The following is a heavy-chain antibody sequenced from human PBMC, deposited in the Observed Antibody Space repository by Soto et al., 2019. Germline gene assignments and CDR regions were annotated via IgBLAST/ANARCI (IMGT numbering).Heavy chain of an antibody. CDR3: LDGDYN. V-gene: IGHV3-48*01. CDR2: IRATGVT. Sequence: EVQLVESGGDLVQPGGPLSLPFAAPGIPFVSHAMNWVRQAPGKGLEWVASIRATGVTYYADSVKGRFIISRDNAKDSLFLQMDSLRVEDTAVYYCLDGDYNWGQGTLVTVSS. J-gene: IGHJ4*02. CDR1: GIPFVSHA. D-gene: IGHD4-17*01.